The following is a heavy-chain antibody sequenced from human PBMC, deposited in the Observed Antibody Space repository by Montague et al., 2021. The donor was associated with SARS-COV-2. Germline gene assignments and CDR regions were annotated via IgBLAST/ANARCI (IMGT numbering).Heavy chain of an antibody. V-gene: IGHV4-4*07. Sequence: SETLSLTCTVSGGSISSYYWSWIRQPAGKGLEWIGRIYTSGSTNYNPSXXSRVTMSVDTSKNQISLKLSSVTAADTAVYYCAREGGITIFGVVIGSPYYYYMDVWGKGTTVTVSS. D-gene: IGHD3-3*01. CDR1: GGSISSYY. CDR2: IYTSGST. J-gene: IGHJ6*03. CDR3: AREGGITIFGVVIGSPYYYYMDV.